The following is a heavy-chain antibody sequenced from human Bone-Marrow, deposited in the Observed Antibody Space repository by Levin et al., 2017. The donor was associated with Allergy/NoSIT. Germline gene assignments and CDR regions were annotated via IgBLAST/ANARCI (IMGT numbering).Heavy chain of an antibody. Sequence: GGSLRLSFAASGFTFSSYAMSWVRQAPGKGLEWVSAISGSGGSTYYADSVKGRFTISRDNSKNTLYLQMNSLRAEDTAVYYCAKHSGRVVFVDGAFDIWGQGTMVTVSS. CDR2: ISGSGGST. J-gene: IGHJ3*02. CDR3: AKHSGRVVFVDGAFDI. V-gene: IGHV3-23*01. D-gene: IGHD3-10*01. CDR1: GFTFSSYA.